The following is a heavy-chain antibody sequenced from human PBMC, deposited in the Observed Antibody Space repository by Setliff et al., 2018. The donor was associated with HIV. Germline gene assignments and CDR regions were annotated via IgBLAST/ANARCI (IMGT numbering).Heavy chain of an antibody. CDR1: GQSISGYY. J-gene: IGHJ3*01. CDR3: ARAPPGIQNDAFDV. V-gene: IGHV4-34*01. Sequence: SETLSLTCAVYGQSISGYYWSWIRQTPGKGLEWIGEINHGGDTNYNPSLKSRVTISVDTSRDQFSLQLTSVTAADTAVYYCARAPPGIQNDAFDVWGQGTMVTVSS. CDR2: INHGGDT.